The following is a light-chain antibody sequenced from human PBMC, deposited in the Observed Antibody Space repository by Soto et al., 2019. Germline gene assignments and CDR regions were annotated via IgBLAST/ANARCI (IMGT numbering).Light chain of an antibody. CDR1: QDIRDD. V-gene: IGKV1-6*01. Sequence: IQVTHAPSSLSASVGDIVTITCRASQDIRDDLGWYQQKPGKAPRLVIYGVSHLQSGVPSRFSGSGFGTDFSLTISSLQPEDSATYYCLQDYNYPITFGGGTKVDIK. CDR3: LQDYNYPIT. J-gene: IGKJ4*01. CDR2: GVS.